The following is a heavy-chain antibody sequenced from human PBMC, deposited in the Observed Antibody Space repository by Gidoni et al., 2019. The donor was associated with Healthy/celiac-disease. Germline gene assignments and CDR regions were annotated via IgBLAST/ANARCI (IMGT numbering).Heavy chain of an antibody. CDR1: GFTFSNAW. J-gene: IGHJ6*03. V-gene: IGHV3-15*01. D-gene: IGHD3-16*01. CDR2: IKSKTDGGTT. Sequence: EVQLVESGGGLVKPGGSLRLSCAASGFTFSNAWMSWVRQAPGKGLEWVGRIKSKTDGGTTDYAAPVKGRFTISRDDSKNTLYLQMNSLKTEDTAVYYCTTDTYDYYYMDVWGKGTTVTVSS. CDR3: TTDTYDYYYMDV.